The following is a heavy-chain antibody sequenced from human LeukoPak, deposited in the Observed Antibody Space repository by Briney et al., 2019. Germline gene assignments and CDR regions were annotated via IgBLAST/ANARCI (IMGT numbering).Heavy chain of an antibody. V-gene: IGHV4-59*01. J-gene: IGHJ4*02. D-gene: IGHD2-2*01. CDR1: GISISFYY. CDR3: ARGSVVVPAAMVY. Sequence: PSETLSLTCTVSGISISFYYWSWVRQPPGKGLEWIGYIYYSGSTNYNPSLKSRVTISVDTSKDQFSLKQSSVTAADPAVYYCARGSVVVPAAMVYWGQGTLVTVSS. CDR2: IYYSGST.